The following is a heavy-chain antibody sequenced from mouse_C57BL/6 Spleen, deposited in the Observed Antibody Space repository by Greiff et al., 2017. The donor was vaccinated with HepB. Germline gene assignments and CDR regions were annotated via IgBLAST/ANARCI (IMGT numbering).Heavy chain of an antibody. CDR2: IDPSDSET. Sequence: QVQLQQPGAELVRPGSSVKLSCKASGYTFTSYWMHWVKQRPIQGLEWIGNIDPSDSETHYNQKFKDKATLTVDKSSSTAYMQLSSLTSEDSAVYYCARATTVVGGGYWYFDVWGTGTTVTVSS. CDR1: GYTFTSYW. V-gene: IGHV1-52*01. J-gene: IGHJ1*03. D-gene: IGHD1-1*01. CDR3: ARATTVVGGGYWYFDV.